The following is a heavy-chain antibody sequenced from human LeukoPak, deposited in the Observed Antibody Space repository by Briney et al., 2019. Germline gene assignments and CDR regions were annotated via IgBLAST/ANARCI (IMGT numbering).Heavy chain of an antibody. V-gene: IGHV3-23*01. CDR3: ASYCTGTICYSFDY. D-gene: IGHD2-2*01. J-gene: IGHJ4*02. CDR1: EFTFSNYA. Sequence: GGSLRLSCAASEFTFSNYAMSWVRQAPGKGLERVSGISGSGGSTYYADSVKDQFTISRDNSKNTLYLQMNSLRAEDTAVYYCASYCTGTICYSFDYWGQGTLVTVSS. CDR2: ISGSGGST.